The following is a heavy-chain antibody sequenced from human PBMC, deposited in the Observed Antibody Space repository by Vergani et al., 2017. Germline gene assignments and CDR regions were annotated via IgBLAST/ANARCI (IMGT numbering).Heavy chain of an antibody. CDR1: GFTFSSYE. CDR3: YCYSDAFDI. D-gene: IGHD2-15*01. J-gene: IGHJ3*02. Sequence: VQLVESGGGVVQPGRSLRLSCAASGFTFSSYEMNWVRQAPGKGLEWVGRIKSKTDGGTTDYAAPVKGRFTISRDDSKNTLYLQMNSLKTEDTAVYYCYCYSDAFDIWGQGTMVTVSS. CDR2: IKSKTDGGTT. V-gene: IGHV3-15*01.